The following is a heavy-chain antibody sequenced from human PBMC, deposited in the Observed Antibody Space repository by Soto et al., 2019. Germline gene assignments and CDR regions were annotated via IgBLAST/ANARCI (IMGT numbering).Heavy chain of an antibody. CDR1: GFTFSSYD. V-gene: IGHV3-13*01. Sequence: EVQLVESGGGLVQPGGSLRLSCAASGFTFSSYDMHWVRQATGKGLEWVSAIGTAGDTYYPGSVKGRFTISRENAKNSLYLQMNSLRAEDTAVYYCARGEEYGDYEGNFDYWGQGTLVTVSS. J-gene: IGHJ4*02. D-gene: IGHD4-17*01. CDR3: ARGEEYGDYEGNFDY. CDR2: IGTAGDT.